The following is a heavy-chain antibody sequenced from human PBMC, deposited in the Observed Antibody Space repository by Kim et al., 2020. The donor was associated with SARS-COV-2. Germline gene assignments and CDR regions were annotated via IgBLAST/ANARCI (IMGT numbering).Heavy chain of an antibody. J-gene: IGHJ4*02. CDR3: ATGHVAAAAPFDY. D-gene: IGHD6-13*01. CDR1: GYTFTSYA. Sequence: ASVKVSCKASGYTFTSYAMNWVRQAPGQGLEWMGWINTNTGNPTYAQGFTRRFVFSLDTSVSTAYLQISSLKAEDTAVYYCATGHVAAAAPFDYWGQGTLVTVSS. V-gene: IGHV7-4-1*02. CDR2: INTNTGNP.